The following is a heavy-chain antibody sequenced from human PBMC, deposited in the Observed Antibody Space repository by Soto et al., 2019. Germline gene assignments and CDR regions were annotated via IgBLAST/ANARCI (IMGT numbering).Heavy chain of an antibody. D-gene: IGHD5-18*01. J-gene: IGHJ6*02. Sequence: ASVKVSCKASGYTFTGYYMHWVRQAPGQGLEWMGWINPNSGGTNYAQKFQGRVTMTRDTSISTAYMELSRLRSDDTAVYYCARDGGVDTAMVPPGYGMDVWGQGTTVTSP. CDR2: INPNSGGT. CDR3: ARDGGVDTAMVPPGYGMDV. CDR1: GYTFTGYY. V-gene: IGHV1-2*02.